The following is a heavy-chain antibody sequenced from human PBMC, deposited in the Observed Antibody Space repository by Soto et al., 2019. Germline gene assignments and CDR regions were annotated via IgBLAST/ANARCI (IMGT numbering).Heavy chain of an antibody. CDR2: IWYDGSNK. J-gene: IGHJ3*02. Sequence: PGGSLRLSCAASGFTFSSYGMHWVRQAPGKRLEWVAVIWYDGSNKYYVDSVKGRFTISRDNSKNTLYLQMNSLRAEDTAVYYCARDQFIAVAAPDAFDIWGQGTMVTVSS. CDR1: GFTFSSYG. CDR3: ARDQFIAVAAPDAFDI. D-gene: IGHD6-19*01. V-gene: IGHV3-33*01.